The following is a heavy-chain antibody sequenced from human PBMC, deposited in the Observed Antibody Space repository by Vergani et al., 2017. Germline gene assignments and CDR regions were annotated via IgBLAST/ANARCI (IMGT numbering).Heavy chain of an antibody. J-gene: IGHJ3*02. D-gene: IGHD3-16*02. CDR3: ANDVCPYYDYVWGSYRPDAFDI. V-gene: IGHV3-23*01. CDR1: GFTFSSYA. Sequence: EVQLLESGGGLVQPGGSLRLSCAASGFTFSSYAMSWVRQAPGKGLEWVSAISGSGGSTYYADSVKGRFTISRDKSKNTLYLQMNSLRAEDTAVYYCANDVCPYYDYVWGSYRPDAFDIWGQGTMVTVSS. CDR2: ISGSGGST.